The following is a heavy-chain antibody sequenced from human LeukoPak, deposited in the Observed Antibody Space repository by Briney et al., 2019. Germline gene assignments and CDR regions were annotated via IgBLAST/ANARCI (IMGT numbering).Heavy chain of an antibody. CDR2: IYYSGST. J-gene: IGHJ5*02. Sequence: SETLSLTCTVSGGSISSSSYYWGWIRQPPGKGLEWIGSIYYSGSTYYNPSLKSRVTISVDTSKNQFSLKLSSVTAADTAVYYCARDQVIVVVPAAMRTNWFDPWGQGTLVTVSS. CDR1: GGSISSSSYY. D-gene: IGHD2-2*01. CDR3: ARDQVIVVVPAAMRTNWFDP. V-gene: IGHV4-39*07.